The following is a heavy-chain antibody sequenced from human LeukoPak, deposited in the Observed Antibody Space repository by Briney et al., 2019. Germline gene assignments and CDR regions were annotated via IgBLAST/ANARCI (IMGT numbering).Heavy chain of an antibody. CDR2: TREDGSEK. Sequence: QPGRSLRLSCAASGFTFSSYGMHWVRQAPGKGLEWVANTREDGSEKYYVDSVKGRFTISRDNAKNSLYLQMNSLRAEDTAVYYCARELAGHYYGSGSSFDYWGQGTLVTVSS. CDR1: GFTFSSYG. CDR3: ARELAGHYYGSGSSFDY. D-gene: IGHD3-10*01. V-gene: IGHV3-7*01. J-gene: IGHJ4*02.